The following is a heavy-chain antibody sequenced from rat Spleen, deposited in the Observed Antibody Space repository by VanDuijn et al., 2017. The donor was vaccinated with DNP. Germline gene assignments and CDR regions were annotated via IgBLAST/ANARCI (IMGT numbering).Heavy chain of an antibody. CDR2: INKDSSII. V-gene: IGHV4-2*01. D-gene: IGHD1-12*02. J-gene: IGHJ2*01. Sequence: EVKLVESGGGLVQPGRSLKLSCAASGFNFNDYWMGWVRLAPGKGLEWIGEINKDSSIINYTPSLKDKFTISRDNAQNTLYLQMSKLGSEDTAIYYCVTYDGSLWGQGVLVTVSS. CDR1: GFNFNDYW. CDR3: VTYDGSL.